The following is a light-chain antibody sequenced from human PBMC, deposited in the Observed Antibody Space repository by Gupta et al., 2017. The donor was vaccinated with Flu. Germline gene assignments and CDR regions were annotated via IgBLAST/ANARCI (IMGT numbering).Light chain of an antibody. CDR1: KLGDKY. V-gene: IGLV3-1*01. CDR2: QDS. J-gene: IGLJ2*01. CDR3: QAWDSSVVV. Sequence: SYELTQPPSVSVSPGQTASITCSGDKLGDKYACWYQQKPGQPPVLVIYQDSKRPSGNPERFSGSNSGNTATLTISGTQAMDEADYYCQAWDSSVVVFGGGTKLTVL.